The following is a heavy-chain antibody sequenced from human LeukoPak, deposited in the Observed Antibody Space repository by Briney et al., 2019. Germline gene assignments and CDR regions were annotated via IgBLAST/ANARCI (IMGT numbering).Heavy chain of an antibody. Sequence: SETLSLTCTVSGGSISSYYWSWIRQPPGKGLEWIGYIYYSGSTNYNPSLKSRVTISVDTSKNQFSLKLSSVTAADTAVYYCARVRGCSGGSCRYDSSGYYGFWLDYWGRGTLVTVSS. CDR2: IYYSGST. CDR3: ARVRGCSGGSCRYDSSGYYGFWLDY. CDR1: GGSISSYY. J-gene: IGHJ4*02. V-gene: IGHV4-59*01. D-gene: IGHD3-22*01.